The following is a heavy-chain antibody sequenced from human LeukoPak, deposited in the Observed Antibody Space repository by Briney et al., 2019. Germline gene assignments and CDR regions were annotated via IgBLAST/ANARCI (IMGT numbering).Heavy chain of an antibody. J-gene: IGHJ4*02. CDR3: ARRITMVRGVITYYFDY. V-gene: IGHV4-34*01. Sequence: SETLSLTCAVYGGSFSGYYWSWIRQPPGKGLEWIGEINHSGSTNYNPSLKSRVTISVDTSKNQFSLKLSSVTAADTAVYYCARRITMVRGVITYYFDYWGQGTLVTVSS. CDR2: INHSGST. D-gene: IGHD3-10*01. CDR1: GGSFSGYY.